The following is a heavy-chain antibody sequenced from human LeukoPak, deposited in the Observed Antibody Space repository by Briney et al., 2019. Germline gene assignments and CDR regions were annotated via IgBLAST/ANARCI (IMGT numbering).Heavy chain of an antibody. Sequence: GGSLTLSRAASGSTFSSYSVNWVRQAPGEGLEWVSSISSSSSYIYYAASVKGRFTISRDNAKNSLYLQMNSLRAEDTAVYYCARISVVPAAGFDYWGQGTLVTVSS. CDR3: ARISVVPAAGFDY. CDR1: GSTFSSYS. CDR2: ISSSSSYI. J-gene: IGHJ4*02. V-gene: IGHV3-21*01. D-gene: IGHD2-2*01.